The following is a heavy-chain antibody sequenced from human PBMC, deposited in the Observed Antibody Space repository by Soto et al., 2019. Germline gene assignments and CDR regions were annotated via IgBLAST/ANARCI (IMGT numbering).Heavy chain of an antibody. V-gene: IGHV3-30-3*01. CDR3: ARVRYDFWSGRDYYYGMDV. D-gene: IGHD3-3*01. Sequence: GGSLRLSCAASGFTFSSYAMHWVRQAPGKGLEWVAVISYDGSNKYYADSVKGRFTISRDNSKNTLYLQMNSLRAEDTAVYYCARVRYDFWSGRDYYYGMDVWGQGTTVTVSS. CDR1: GFTFSSYA. J-gene: IGHJ6*02. CDR2: ISYDGSNK.